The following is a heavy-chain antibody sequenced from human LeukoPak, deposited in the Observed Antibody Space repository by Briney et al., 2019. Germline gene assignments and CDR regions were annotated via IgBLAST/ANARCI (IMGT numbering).Heavy chain of an antibody. CDR3: ARSRYYDSSGPSGGMDV. CDR1: GYTFTGYY. D-gene: IGHD3-22*01. V-gene: IGHV1-2*04. J-gene: IGHJ6*02. CDR2: INPNSGGT. Sequence: ASVKVSCKASGYTFTGYYMHWVRQAPGQGLEWMGWINPNSGGTNYAQEFQGWVTMTRDTSISTAYMELSRLRSDDTAVYYCARSRYYDSSGPSGGMDVWGQGTTVTVSS.